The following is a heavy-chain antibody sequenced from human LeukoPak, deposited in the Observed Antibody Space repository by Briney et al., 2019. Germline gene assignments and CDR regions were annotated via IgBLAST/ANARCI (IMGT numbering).Heavy chain of an antibody. D-gene: IGHD6-19*01. V-gene: IGHV3-48*03. Sequence: GGSLRPSCAASGFTFSSYEMNWVRQAPGKGLEWVSYISSSGSTIYYADSVKGRFTISRDNPKSTLALQTTSLRVDDTAVYYCERDPSEYEYNRGWYRDFWGQGSQVIVSS. CDR2: ISSSGSTI. CDR1: GFTFSSYE. J-gene: IGHJ4*02. CDR3: ERDPSEYEYNRGWYRDF.